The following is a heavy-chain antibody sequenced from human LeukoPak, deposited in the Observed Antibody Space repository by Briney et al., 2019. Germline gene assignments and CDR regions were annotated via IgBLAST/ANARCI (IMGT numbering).Heavy chain of an antibody. CDR2: IYYSGST. CDR3: ARQRGYCSSISCYAWFDP. V-gene: IGHV4-39*01. D-gene: IGHD2-2*01. J-gene: IGHJ5*02. Sequence: SETLSLTCTVSGASISSSSYYWGWIRQPPGKGLEWIGSIYYSGSTDYNPSLKSRVSISIDTSKNQFSLKLSSVTAADTAVYYCARQRGYCSSISCYAWFDPWGQGTLVTVSS. CDR1: GASISSSSYY.